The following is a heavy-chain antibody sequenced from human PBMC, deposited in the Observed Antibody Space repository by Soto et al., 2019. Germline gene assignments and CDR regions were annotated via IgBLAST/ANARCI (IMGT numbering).Heavy chain of an antibody. Sequence: SVKVSCKASGGTFSSYAISWVRQAPGQGLEWMGGIIPIFGTANYAQKFQGRVTITADESTSTAYMELSSLRSEDTAVYYCARSLVALNWFDTWGQGTLVTVSS. CDR3: ARSLVALNWFDT. J-gene: IGHJ5*02. CDR2: IIPIFGTA. V-gene: IGHV1-69*13. CDR1: GGTFSSYA.